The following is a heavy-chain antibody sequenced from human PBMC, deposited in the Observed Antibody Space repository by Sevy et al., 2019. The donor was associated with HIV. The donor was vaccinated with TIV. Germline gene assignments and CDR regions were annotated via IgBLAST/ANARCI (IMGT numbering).Heavy chain of an antibody. J-gene: IGHJ4*02. CDR3: ARVGQYGSGSYLTY. Sequence: ASVKVSCKASGYTFTGYYIHWVRQAPGQGLEWMGWINPNRGVTNYAQKFQGRVTMTRDTSISTAYMELSRLRSDDTAVFYCARVGQYGSGSYLTYWGQGTLVTVSS. CDR1: GYTFTGYY. V-gene: IGHV1-2*02. CDR2: INPNRGVT. D-gene: IGHD3-10*01.